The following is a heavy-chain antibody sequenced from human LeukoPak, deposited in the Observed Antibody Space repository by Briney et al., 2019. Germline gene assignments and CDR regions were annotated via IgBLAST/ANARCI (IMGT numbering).Heavy chain of an antibody. CDR3: AGDRPIVVVVAANYYYYYYGMDV. J-gene: IGHJ6*04. Sequence: SQTLSLTCVISGDSPSSNSAAWNWIRQSPSRGLEWPGRTYYRSKWYNDYAVSVKSRITINPDTSKNQLSLQLNSVPPEDTAVYYCAGDRPIVVVVAANYYYYYYGMDVWGKGTTVTVSS. CDR2: TYYRSKWYN. CDR1: GDSPSSNSAA. D-gene: IGHD2-15*01. V-gene: IGHV6-1*01.